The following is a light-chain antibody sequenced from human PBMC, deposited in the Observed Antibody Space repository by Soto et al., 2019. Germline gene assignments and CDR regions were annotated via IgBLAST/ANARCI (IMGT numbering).Light chain of an antibody. Sequence: GYRGRLAWWASQTVSSSSLTWCQQKPGQAPRLLIYGASTRATATPARFSGSGSGTDFTLTVSSLQPEDFAVYYRQHDYNSLTFGGGTKVDIK. V-gene: IGKV3D-7*01. CDR1: QTVSSSS. CDR2: GAS. J-gene: IGKJ4*01. CDR3: QHDYNSLT.